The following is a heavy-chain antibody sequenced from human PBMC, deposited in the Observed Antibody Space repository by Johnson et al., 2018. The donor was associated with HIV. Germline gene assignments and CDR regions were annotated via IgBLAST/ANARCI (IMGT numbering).Heavy chain of an antibody. J-gene: IGHJ3*02. CDR2: INSDGSST. Sequence: EVQLVESGGGLVQPGGSLRLSCAASGFTFSSYWMHWVRQAPGKGLVLVSRINSDGSSTNYADSVKGRFTISRDNAKNTLYLQMNSLRAEDTAVYYCARESRDGPNLRAFDIWGQGTMVTVSS. V-gene: IGHV3-74*01. D-gene: IGHD5-24*01. CDR1: GFTFSSYW. CDR3: ARESRDGPNLRAFDI.